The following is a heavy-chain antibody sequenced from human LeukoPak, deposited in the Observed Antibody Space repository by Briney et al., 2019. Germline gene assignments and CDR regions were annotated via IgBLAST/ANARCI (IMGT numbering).Heavy chain of an antibody. V-gene: IGHV3-30-3*01. D-gene: IGHD5-12*01. CDR3: ARDPAGYPYYFDY. Sequence: GGSLRLSCAASGFTFSNAWMSWVRQAPGKGLEWVALISHDGIINYYADSMKGRFTISRDDSKNTLYLQMNSLREDDTAVYYCARDPAGYPYYFDYWGQGTLVTVSS. J-gene: IGHJ4*02. CDR2: ISHDGIIN. CDR1: GFTFSNAW.